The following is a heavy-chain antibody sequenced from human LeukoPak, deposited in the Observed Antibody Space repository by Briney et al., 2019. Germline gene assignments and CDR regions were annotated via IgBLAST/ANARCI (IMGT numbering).Heavy chain of an antibody. D-gene: IGHD2-2*01. Sequence: PSETLSLTCTVSGYSISSDNWWGWIRQPPGEGLEWIGYIYYSGDIYYNPSLKSRVTMSVDTSRNQCSLKLSSVTAVDTAVYFCARKPAARGWFDPWGKGTLVTVSS. CDR2: IYYSGDI. CDR1: GYSISSDNW. V-gene: IGHV4-28*05. J-gene: IGHJ5*02. CDR3: ARKPAARGWFDP.